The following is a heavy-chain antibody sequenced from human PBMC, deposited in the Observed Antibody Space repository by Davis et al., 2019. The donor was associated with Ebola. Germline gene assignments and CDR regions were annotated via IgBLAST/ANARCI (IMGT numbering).Heavy chain of an antibody. CDR1: GFTFSSYW. Sequence: PGGSLRLSCAASGFTFSSYWMSWVRQAPGKGLEWVANIKQDGSEKYYVDSVKGRFTISRDNAKNSLYLQMNSLRAEDTAVYYCARDWGGYDSSGYSYWGQGTLVTVSS. CDR3: ARDWGGYDSSGYSY. D-gene: IGHD3-22*01. CDR2: IKQDGSEK. J-gene: IGHJ4*02. V-gene: IGHV3-7*01.